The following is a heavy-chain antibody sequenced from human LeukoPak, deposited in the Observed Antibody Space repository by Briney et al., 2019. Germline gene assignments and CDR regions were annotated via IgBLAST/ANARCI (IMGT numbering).Heavy chain of an antibody. CDR3: ARDNDGDYPLPLY. D-gene: IGHD4-17*01. CDR1: GFTFSSYS. J-gene: IGHJ4*02. CDR2: ISSSSSYI. Sequence: GGSLRLSCAASGFTFSSYSMNWVRQAPGKGLEWVSSISSSSSYIYYADSVKGRFTISRDNAKNSLYLQMNSLRAEDTAVYYCARDNDGDYPLPLYWGQGTLVTVSS. V-gene: IGHV3-21*01.